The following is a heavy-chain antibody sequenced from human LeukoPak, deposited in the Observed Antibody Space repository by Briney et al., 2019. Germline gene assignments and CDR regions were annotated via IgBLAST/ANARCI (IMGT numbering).Heavy chain of an antibody. D-gene: IGHD2-2*01. J-gene: IGHJ4*02. CDR3: ARASSTFVVVPAAQGPYMVSRGEPFDH. CDR2: IYYSGST. V-gene: IGHV4-31*03. Sequence: SETLSLTCTVSGGSISSGGYYWSWIRQHPGKGLEWIGHIYYSGSTYYNPSLKSRVTISVDTSKNQFSLKLSSVTAADTAVYYCARASSTFVVVPAAQGPYMVSRGEPFDHWGQGTLVTVSS. CDR1: GGSISSGGYY.